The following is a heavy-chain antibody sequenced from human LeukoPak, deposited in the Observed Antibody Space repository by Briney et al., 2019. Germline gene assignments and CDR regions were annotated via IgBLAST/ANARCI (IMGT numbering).Heavy chain of an antibody. V-gene: IGHV1-8*03. Sequence: GASVKVSCKASGYTFTSYDINWVRQATGQGLEWMGWMNPNSGNTGYAQKFQGRVTITRNTSISTAYMELSSLRSEDTAVYYCARGPYCSGGSCSPHNYYYYYMDVWGKGTTVTVSS. J-gene: IGHJ6*03. CDR3: ARGPYCSGGSCSPHNYYYYYMDV. CDR1: GYTFTSYD. D-gene: IGHD2-15*01. CDR2: MNPNSGNT.